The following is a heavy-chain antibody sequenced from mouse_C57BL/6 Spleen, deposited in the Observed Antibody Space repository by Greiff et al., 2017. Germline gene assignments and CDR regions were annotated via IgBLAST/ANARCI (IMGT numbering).Heavy chain of an antibody. J-gene: IGHJ4*01. CDR3: AREARDGTRDAMDY. V-gene: IGHV1-19*01. Sequence: EVKLQESGPVLVKPGASVKMSCKASGYTFTDYYMNWVKQSHGKSLEWIGVINPYNGGTSYNQKFKGKATLTVDKSSSTAYMELNSLTSEDSAVYYCAREARDGTRDAMDYWGQGTSVTVSS. CDR1: GYTFTDYY. CDR2: INPYNGGT. D-gene: IGHD3-3*01.